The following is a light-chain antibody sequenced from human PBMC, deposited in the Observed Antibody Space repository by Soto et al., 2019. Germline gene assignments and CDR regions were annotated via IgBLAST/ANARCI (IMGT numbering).Light chain of an antibody. CDR2: TVS. CDR1: QSLAYSDGNTY. CDR3: MQGTHWPPYT. Sequence: DVVMTQSPLSLPVTLGQPASISCRSSQSLAYSDGNTYLNWFQQRPGQSPRRLIYTVSNRDSGVPDRFSGSGSGTDFTLKISRVEAEDVGGYYCMQGTHWPPYTFGQGTKLEIK. J-gene: IGKJ2*01. V-gene: IGKV2-30*01.